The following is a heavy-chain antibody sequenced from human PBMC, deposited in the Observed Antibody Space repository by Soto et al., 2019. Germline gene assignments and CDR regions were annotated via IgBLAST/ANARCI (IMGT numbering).Heavy chain of an antibody. CDR1: GFTFSSYG. Sequence: GGSMGLSCAASGFTFSSYGMHWVRQAPGKGLEWVAVISYDGSNKYYADSVKGRFTISRDNSKNTLYLQMNSLRAEDTAVYYCAKEIWNYDWFDPWGQGTLVTVSS. J-gene: IGHJ5*02. CDR2: ISYDGSNK. V-gene: IGHV3-30*18. CDR3: AKEIWNYDWFDP. D-gene: IGHD1-7*01.